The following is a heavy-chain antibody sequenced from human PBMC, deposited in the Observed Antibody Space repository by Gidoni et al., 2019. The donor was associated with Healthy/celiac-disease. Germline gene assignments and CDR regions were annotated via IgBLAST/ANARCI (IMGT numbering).Heavy chain of an antibody. V-gene: IGHV3-23*01. D-gene: IGHD2-15*01. Sequence: EVQLLESGGGLVQPAGSLRLSCAASGFTFSSYAMCWVRQAPGKGLERVSAISGSGGSTYYADAVKGRFTISGDNSKNTLYLQMNSLRAEDTAVYYCASGGVVAATPFDYWGQGTLVTVSS. CDR3: ASGGVVAATPFDY. CDR2: ISGSGGST. CDR1: GFTFSSYA. J-gene: IGHJ4*02.